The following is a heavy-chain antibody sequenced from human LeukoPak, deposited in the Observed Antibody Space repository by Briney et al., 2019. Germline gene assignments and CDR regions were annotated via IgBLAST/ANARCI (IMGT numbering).Heavy chain of an antibody. CDR3: ARIGSSGYYYLSYFDY. V-gene: IGHV1-18*01. CDR2: ISAYNGNT. D-gene: IGHD3-22*01. Sequence: ASVKVSCKASGYTFTSYGISWVRQAPGQGLEWMGWISAYNGNTNYAQKLQGRVTMTTDTSTSTAYMELRSLRSDDTAVYYCARIGSSGYYYLSYFDYWAREPWSPSPQ. J-gene: IGHJ4*02. CDR1: GYTFTSYG.